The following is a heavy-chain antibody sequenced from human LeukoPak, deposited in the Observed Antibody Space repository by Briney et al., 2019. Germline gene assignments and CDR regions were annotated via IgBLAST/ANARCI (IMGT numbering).Heavy chain of an antibody. Sequence: GGSLRLSCAASGFTFSSYSMDWVRQAPGKGLEWVSSINYISNYIYYADSVRGRFTISRDNAKNSLYLQMNSLRAEDTAVYYCARDSYNSYNYDSSGYPIRHLDYWGQGTLVTVSS. CDR3: ARDSYNSYNYDSSGYPIRHLDY. J-gene: IGHJ4*02. CDR1: GFTFSSYS. CDR2: INYISNYI. D-gene: IGHD3-22*01. V-gene: IGHV3-21*01.